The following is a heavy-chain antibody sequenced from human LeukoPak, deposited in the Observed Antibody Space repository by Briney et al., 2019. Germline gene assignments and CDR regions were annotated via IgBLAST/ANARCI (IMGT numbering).Heavy chain of an antibody. Sequence: SETLSLTCTGSGGSISSSSYHCAWIRQPPGKRLEWIGSVYYSGSTYYNPSLKSRVTISVETSKNQFSLKLRSVTAADTAVYYCARRGDFYGSGRYKLYFDSWGRGTLVTVSS. D-gene: IGHD3-10*01. CDR2: VYYSGST. J-gene: IGHJ4*02. V-gene: IGHV4-39*01. CDR1: GGSISSSSYH. CDR3: ARRGDFYGSGRYKLYFDS.